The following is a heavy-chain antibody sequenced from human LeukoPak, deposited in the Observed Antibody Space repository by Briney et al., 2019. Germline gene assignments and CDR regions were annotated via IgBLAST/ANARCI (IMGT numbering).Heavy chain of an antibody. CDR1: GFTFSSYA. Sequence: GGSLRLSCAASGFTFSSYAMSWVRQAPGKGLEWVSVIYSGGSTYYADSVKGRFTISRDNSKNTLYLQMNSLRAEDTAVYYCARGPTTVTTGDYWGQGTLVTVSS. CDR2: IYSGGST. D-gene: IGHD4-17*01. V-gene: IGHV3-53*01. J-gene: IGHJ4*02. CDR3: ARGPTTVTTGDY.